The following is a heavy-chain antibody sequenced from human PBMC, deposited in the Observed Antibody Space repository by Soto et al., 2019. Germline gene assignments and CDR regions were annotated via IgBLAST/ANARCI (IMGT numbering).Heavy chain of an antibody. D-gene: IGHD2-15*01. Sequence: SETLSLTCTVSGGSISSSSYYWGWIRQPPGKGLEWIGSIYYSGSTYYNPSLKSRVTISVDTSKNQFSLKLSSVTAADTAVYYCARRSDCSGGSCYSIIGRGAAFDIWGQGTMVTVSS. V-gene: IGHV4-39*01. J-gene: IGHJ3*02. CDR2: IYYSGST. CDR1: GGSISSSSYY. CDR3: ARRSDCSGGSCYSIIGRGAAFDI.